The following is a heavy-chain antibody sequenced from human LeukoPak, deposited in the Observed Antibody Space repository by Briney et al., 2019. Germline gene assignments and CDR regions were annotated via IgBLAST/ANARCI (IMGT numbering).Heavy chain of an antibody. CDR3: ARDYGSGSGFDY. D-gene: IGHD3-10*01. Sequence: SETLSLTCAVYGGSFSGYCWSWIRQPPGKGLEWIGEINHSGSTNYNPSLKSRVTISVDTSKNQFSLKLSSVTAADTAVYYCARDYGSGSGFDYWGQGTLVTVSS. V-gene: IGHV4-34*01. CDR2: INHSGST. CDR1: GGSFSGYC. J-gene: IGHJ4*02.